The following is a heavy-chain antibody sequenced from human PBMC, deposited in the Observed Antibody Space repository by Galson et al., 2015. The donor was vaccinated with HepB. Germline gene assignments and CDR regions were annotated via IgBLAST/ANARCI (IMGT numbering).Heavy chain of an antibody. CDR1: GFTFSRFA. V-gene: IGHV3-30-3*01. CDR3: ARVLRLSEAPKILGFYYALDV. CDR2: ISFDGDVK. J-gene: IGHJ6*02. Sequence: SLRLSCAASGFTFSRFAMHWVRQTPGKGLEWVAVISFDGDVKHNADSVKGRFTISRDNSRNTLFLQMSSLRSEDTAVYYCARVLRLSEAPKILGFYYALDVWGQGTMVTVSS. D-gene: IGHD3-3*01.